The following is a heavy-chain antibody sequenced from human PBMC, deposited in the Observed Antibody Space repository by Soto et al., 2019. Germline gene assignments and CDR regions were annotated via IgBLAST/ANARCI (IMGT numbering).Heavy chain of an antibody. V-gene: IGHV4-34*01. CDR3: ARDFDY. CDR1: GGSFTSYY. J-gene: IGHJ4*02. Sequence: QVRLQQWGAGLLKSSETLSLTCAVYGGSFTSYYWSWIRQPPGKGLEWIGDISHGGITNYNPSLKSRVTISLDTSQNHFSLRLTSVTAADTAVYYCARDFDYWGQGTLVTVSS. CDR2: ISHGGIT.